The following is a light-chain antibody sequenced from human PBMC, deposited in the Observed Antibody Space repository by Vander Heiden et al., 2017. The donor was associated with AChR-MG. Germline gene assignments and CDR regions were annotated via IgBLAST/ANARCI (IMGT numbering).Light chain of an antibody. CDR2: GAS. J-gene: IGKJ2*01. Sequence: EIVLTHSPGTLSLSPGERATLSCRASQSVSSSYLAWYQQKPGQPPRLLIYGASSRATGIPDRFSGSGYGTDFTLTTSRLEPEDFAVYYCQQYGSEPPRYTFGQGTKLEIK. CDR1: QSVSSSY. CDR3: QQYGSEPPRYT. V-gene: IGKV3-20*01.